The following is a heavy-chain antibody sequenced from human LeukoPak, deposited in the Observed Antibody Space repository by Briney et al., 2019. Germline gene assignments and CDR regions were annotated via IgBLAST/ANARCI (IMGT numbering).Heavy chain of an antibody. CDR1: GFTFSSYV. CDR2: ISSDGSNK. D-gene: IGHD5-18*01. CDR3: ARDDDSFGPYYFDS. J-gene: IGHJ4*02. V-gene: IGHV3-30-3*01. Sequence: PGGSLRLSCAASGFTFSSYVMHWVRQAPGKGLDWVAVISSDGSNKFYADSVKGRFTISRDNSKNTLYLQMNSLRPEDTAVYYCARDDDSFGPYYFDSWGQGTLVTVSS.